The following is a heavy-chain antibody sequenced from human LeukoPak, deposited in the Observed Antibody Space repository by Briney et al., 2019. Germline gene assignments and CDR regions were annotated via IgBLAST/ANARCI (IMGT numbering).Heavy chain of an antibody. CDR2: INHSGST. CDR3: AAGWAFDSSGSTDY. D-gene: IGHD3-22*01. Sequence: SETLSLTCAVYGGSFSGYYWSWIRQPPGKGLEWIGEINHSGSTNYNPSLKSRVTISVDTSKNQFSLKLSSVTAADTAVYYCAAGWAFDSSGSTDYWGQGTLVTVSS. J-gene: IGHJ4*02. CDR1: GGSFSGYY. V-gene: IGHV4-34*01.